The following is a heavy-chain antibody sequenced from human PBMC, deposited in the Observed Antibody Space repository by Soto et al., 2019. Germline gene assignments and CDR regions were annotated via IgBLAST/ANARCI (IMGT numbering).Heavy chain of an antibody. V-gene: IGHV3-21*01. J-gene: IGHJ5*02. CDR2: ISSSSSYI. Sequence: GSLRLSCAASGFTFSSYSMNWVRQAPGKGLEWVSSISSSSSYIYYADSVKGRFTISRDNAKNSLYLQMNSLRAEDTAVYYCARDSLVRGDSVWFDPWGQGTLVTASS. D-gene: IGHD3-10*02. CDR1: GFTFSSYS. CDR3: ARDSLVRGDSVWFDP.